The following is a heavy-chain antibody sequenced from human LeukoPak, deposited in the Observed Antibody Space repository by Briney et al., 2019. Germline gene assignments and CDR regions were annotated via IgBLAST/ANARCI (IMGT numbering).Heavy chain of an antibody. J-gene: IGHJ3*02. CDR1: GFTFNSYW. CDR3: TRGGSPPEALGDAFDI. Sequence: PGGSLRLSCAASGFTFNSYWMHWVRQAPGKGLVWVSRINSDAITTRYADSVKGRFTISRDNAKNTLYLQMNSLRAEDTAVYYCTRGGSPPEALGDAFDIWGQGAMVTVSS. D-gene: IGHD1-26*01. V-gene: IGHV3-74*01. CDR2: INSDAITT.